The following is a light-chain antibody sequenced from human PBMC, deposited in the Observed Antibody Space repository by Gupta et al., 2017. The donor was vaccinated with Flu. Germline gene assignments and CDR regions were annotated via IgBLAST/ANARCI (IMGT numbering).Light chain of an antibody. CDR2: RAS. CDR3: QQYGSSPWA. CDR1: QTVTNTY. Sequence: DRTSLSCRVSQTVTNTYLAWYQQKPGQAPRLLIYRASQRAAGIPDRFSGSGSATDFTLKISKLDAEDFAVYYCQQYGSSPWAFGQGTRVEIK. V-gene: IGKV3-20*01. J-gene: IGKJ1*01.